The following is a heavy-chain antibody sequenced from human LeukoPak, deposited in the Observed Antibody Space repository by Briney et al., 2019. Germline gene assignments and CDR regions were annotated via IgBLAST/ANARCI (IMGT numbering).Heavy chain of an antibody. CDR2: IYYSGST. D-gene: IGHD2-2*02. V-gene: IGHV4-39*02. CDR1: GGXISSSSYY. CDR3: LREGSYPMGSLHLDY. Sequence: PSETLSLTCTVSGGXISSSSYYWGWVRQPPGKGLEWIGSIYYSGSTYYNPSLKSRVTISVDTSKNQFSLQLNSVTPEDTAVYYCLREGSYPMGSLHLDYWGQGPLVTVSS. J-gene: IGHJ4*02.